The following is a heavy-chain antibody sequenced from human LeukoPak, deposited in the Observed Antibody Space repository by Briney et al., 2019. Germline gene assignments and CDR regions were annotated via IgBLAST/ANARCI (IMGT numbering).Heavy chain of an antibody. CDR3: ARDRHYYDTSGYYPLY. Sequence: GGSLRLSCAASGFTFTSYAMHWVCQAPGKGLEWVAVIWYDGSNKNYADPVRGRFTITRDDSKNTLYLQMNSLRVEDTAVYYCARDRHYYDTSGYYPLYWGQGTLVTVSS. CDR2: IWYDGSNK. D-gene: IGHD3-22*01. J-gene: IGHJ4*02. CDR1: GFTFTSYA. V-gene: IGHV3-33*01.